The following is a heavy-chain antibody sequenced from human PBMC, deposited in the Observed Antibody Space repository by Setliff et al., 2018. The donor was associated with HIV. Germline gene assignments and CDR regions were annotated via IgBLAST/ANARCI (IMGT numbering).Heavy chain of an antibody. CDR2: ILSTGERT. J-gene: IGHJ6*03. CDR1: GFTFSNYA. CDR3: AKGYGDGYNVYNYYYMDV. D-gene: IGHD5-12*01. V-gene: IGHV3-23*01. Sequence: GGSLRLSCAASGFTFSNYAMSWVRQAPGEGLEWVSAILSTGERTFYADSVKGRFTISRDNSKNTVYLQMNSLRAEDTALYYCAKGYGDGYNVYNYYYMDVWGKGTTVTVSS.